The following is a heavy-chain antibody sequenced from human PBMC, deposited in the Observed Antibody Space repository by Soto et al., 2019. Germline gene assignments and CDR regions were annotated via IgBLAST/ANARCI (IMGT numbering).Heavy chain of an antibody. CDR3: ARLEDYDNSGYYYEYFQH. CDR2: IYPGDSDT. Sequence: GESLKISCKGSGYSFTSYWIGWVRQMPGKGLEWMGIIYPGDSDTRYSPSFQGQVTISADKSISTAYLQWSSLKASDTAMYYCARLEDYDNSGYYYEYFQHWGQGTLVTVSS. J-gene: IGHJ1*01. V-gene: IGHV5-51*01. CDR1: GYSFTSYW. D-gene: IGHD3-22*01.